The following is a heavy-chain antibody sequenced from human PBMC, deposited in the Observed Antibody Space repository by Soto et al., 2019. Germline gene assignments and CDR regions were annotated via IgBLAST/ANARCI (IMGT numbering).Heavy chain of an antibody. CDR3: AHRVLRTVFGLVTTTAIYFDF. V-gene: IGHV2-5*02. D-gene: IGHD3-3*01. CDR1: GFSLTTSGVG. Sequence: QITLKESGPTVVKPTETLTLTCTFSGFSLTTSGVGVGWVHQSPGKAPEWLALIYWDDAKRYSTSLNSRLIITKDTSKNQVVLTMANVDPADTATYYCAHRVLRTVFGLVTTTAIYFDFWGPGTPVVVSS. CDR2: IYWDDAK. J-gene: IGHJ4*02.